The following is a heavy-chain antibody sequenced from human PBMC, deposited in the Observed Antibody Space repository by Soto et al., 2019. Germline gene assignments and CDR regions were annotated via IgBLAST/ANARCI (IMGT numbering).Heavy chain of an antibody. CDR1: GGSLSGYY. Sequence: QVQLQQWGAGLLKPSETLSLNCAANGGSLSGYYWSWIRQPPGKGLEWIGEIKDGGRTNYSPSLKSRATISSDASNNQFSLRLYSVTAADTGVYYCARGQEGVVATHWDQGTLVTVSS. J-gene: IGHJ4*02. V-gene: IGHV4-34*01. CDR2: IKDGGRT. CDR3: ARGQEGVVATH. D-gene: IGHD5-12*01.